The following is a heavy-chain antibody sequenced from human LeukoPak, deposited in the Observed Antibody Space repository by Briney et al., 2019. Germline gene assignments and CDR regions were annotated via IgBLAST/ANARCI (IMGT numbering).Heavy chain of an antibody. CDR2: IIPILGIA. CDR1: GYTFTSYG. CDR3: ARGFWAVDYYGMDV. D-gene: IGHD3-16*01. V-gene: IGHV1-69*04. Sequence: SVKVSCKASGYTFTSYGISWVRPAPGQGLEWMGRIIPILGIANYAQKFQGRVTITADKSTSTAYMELSSLRSEDTAVYYCARGFWAVDYYGMDVWGQGTTVTVSS. J-gene: IGHJ6*02.